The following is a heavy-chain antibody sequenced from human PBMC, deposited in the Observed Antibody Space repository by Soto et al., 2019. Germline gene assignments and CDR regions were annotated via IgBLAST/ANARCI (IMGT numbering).Heavy chain of an antibody. Sequence: ASVKVSCKASGYTFTSYGISWVRQDPGQGLEWMGWISAYNGNTNYAQKLQGRVTMTTDTSTSTAYMELRSLRSDDTAVYYCAGGWFGESVYYFAYWGQGTLVTVSS. D-gene: IGHD3-10*01. CDR3: AGGWFGESVYYFAY. V-gene: IGHV1-18*01. CDR1: GYTFTSYG. J-gene: IGHJ4*02. CDR2: ISAYNGNT.